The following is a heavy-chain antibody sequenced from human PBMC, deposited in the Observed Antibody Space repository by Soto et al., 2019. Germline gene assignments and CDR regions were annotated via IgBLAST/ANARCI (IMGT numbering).Heavy chain of an antibody. J-gene: IGHJ6*02. Sequence: PGGSLRLSCAASGFTFSSYAMHWVRQAPGKGLEWVAVISYDGSNKYYADSVKGRFTISRDNSKNTLYLQMNSLRAEDTAVYYCARVTAAAAARGRRGSEISYYYGMDVWGQGTTVTVSS. D-gene: IGHD6-13*01. V-gene: IGHV3-30-3*01. CDR2: ISYDGSNK. CDR3: ARVTAAAAARGRRGSEISYYYGMDV. CDR1: GFTFSSYA.